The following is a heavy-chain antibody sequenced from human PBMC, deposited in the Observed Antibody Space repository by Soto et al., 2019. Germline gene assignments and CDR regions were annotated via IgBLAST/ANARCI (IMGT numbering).Heavy chain of an antibody. CDR3: ARDHVVPGIIWDY. V-gene: IGHV3-7*01. D-gene: IGHD3-10*01. CDR1: GFTFSSHW. J-gene: IGHJ4*02. Sequence: GGSLRLSCAASGFTFSSHWMSWVRQAPGKGLEWVANINQDGSERHYVDSVKGRFTISRDNAKNSLYLQMNSLRAEDTAVYYCARDHVVPGIIWDYWGQGSLVTVSS. CDR2: INQDGSER.